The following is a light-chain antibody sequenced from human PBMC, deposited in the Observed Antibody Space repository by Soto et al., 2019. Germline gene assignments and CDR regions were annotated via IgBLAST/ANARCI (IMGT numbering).Light chain of an antibody. CDR1: QSISNR. CDR3: QQYYSYSWT. V-gene: IGKV1-5*03. J-gene: IGKJ1*01. Sequence: DIQMTQFPSTLSASVGDRVTITCRASQSISNRLAWFQQKSGEAPRILIHKASNLESGVPSRFSGSGSGTXXXXXXXSLQPDDFATYYCQQYYSYSWTFGQGTRVEIK. CDR2: KAS.